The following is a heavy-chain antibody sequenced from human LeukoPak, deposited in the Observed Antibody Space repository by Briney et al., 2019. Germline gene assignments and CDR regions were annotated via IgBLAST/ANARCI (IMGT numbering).Heavy chain of an antibody. CDR2: VYYSGST. D-gene: IGHD6-19*01. Sequence: ASETLSLTCTVSGGSIRSHYWSWIRQPPGKGLEWIGYVYYSGSTNYNPSLKSRVTMSVETSKSQFSLKLNSVTAADTAVYYCTKTRSGWMYFFDYWGQGSLVTVSS. CDR3: TKTRSGWMYFFDY. V-gene: IGHV4-59*11. J-gene: IGHJ4*02. CDR1: GGSIRSHY.